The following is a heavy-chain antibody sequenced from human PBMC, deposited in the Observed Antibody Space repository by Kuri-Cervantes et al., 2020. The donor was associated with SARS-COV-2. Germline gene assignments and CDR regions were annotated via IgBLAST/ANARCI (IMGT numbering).Heavy chain of an antibody. CDR2: FDPEDGET. V-gene: IGHV1-24*01. CDR3: ARIYYGGPSVVPAAIEVRGWFDP. CDR1: GYTLTELS. D-gene: IGHD2-2*02. J-gene: IGHJ5*02. Sequence: ASVNVSCKVSGYTLTELSMHWVRQAPGKGLEWMGGFDPEDGETIYAQKFQGRVTMTEDTSTDTAYMELRSLRSDDTAVYYCARIYYGGPSVVPAAIEVRGWFDPWGQGTLVTVSS.